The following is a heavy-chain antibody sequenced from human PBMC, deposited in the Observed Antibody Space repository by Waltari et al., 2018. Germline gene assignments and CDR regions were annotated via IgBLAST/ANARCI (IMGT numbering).Heavy chain of an antibody. Sequence: QVQLQESGPGLVKPSQTLSLTCTVSGGSISSGGYYWRWIRQHPGKGLEWIGYIYYSGSTYYNPSLKSRVTISVDTSKNQFSLKLSSVTAADTAVYYCARFCSGGRRGVYYFDYWGQGTLVTVSS. CDR3: ARFCSGGRRGVYYFDY. D-gene: IGHD2-15*01. J-gene: IGHJ4*02. V-gene: IGHV4-31*03. CDR1: GGSISSGGYY. CDR2: IYYSGST.